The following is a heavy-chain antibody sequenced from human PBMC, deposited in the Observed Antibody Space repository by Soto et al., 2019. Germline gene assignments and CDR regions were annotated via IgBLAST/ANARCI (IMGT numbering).Heavy chain of an antibody. J-gene: IGHJ4*02. D-gene: IGHD6-19*01. CDR3: ARSVAVPGAHIDY. CDR1: DGSISGSY. Sequence: SEPLSLTCSVADGSISGSYWSWIRQSPGKGLEWLGYVYYTGSTNYSPSLRSRVSISVDTSKNEFSLRLSSVTAADTAVYFCARSVAVPGAHIDYWGQGTQVTVPS. CDR2: VYYTGST. V-gene: IGHV4-59*01.